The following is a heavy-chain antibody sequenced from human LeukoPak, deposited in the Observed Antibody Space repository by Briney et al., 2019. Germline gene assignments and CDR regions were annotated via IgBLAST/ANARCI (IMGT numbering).Heavy chain of an antibody. D-gene: IGHD3-10*01. J-gene: IGHJ4*02. CDR1: GYSISRGYY. V-gene: IGHV4-38-2*01. CDR2: IYHTGST. CDR3: ARAGWIITSGIDY. Sequence: SETLSLTCGVSGYSISRGYYWAWIRQPPGKGLEWIGTIYHTGSTYYTPSLGSRVTISVDTSRNEFSLNLNSVTAADTAVYYCARAGWIITSGIDYWGQGALVTVSS.